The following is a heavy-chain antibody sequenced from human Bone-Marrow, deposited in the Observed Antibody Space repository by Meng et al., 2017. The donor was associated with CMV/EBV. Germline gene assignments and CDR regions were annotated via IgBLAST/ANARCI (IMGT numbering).Heavy chain of an antibody. V-gene: IGHV3-21*01. CDR2: ISSSSSYI. CDR1: GFTFSSYS. CDR3: ARVRLVPGTDNYYNYYGMDV. D-gene: IGHD2-2*01. Sequence: GESLKISCAASGFTFSSYSMNWVRQAPGKGLEWVSSISSSSSYIYYADSVKGRFTISRDNAKNSLYLQMNSLRAEDTAVYYCARVRLVPGTDNYYNYYGMDVWGQGTTVTVSS. J-gene: IGHJ6*02.